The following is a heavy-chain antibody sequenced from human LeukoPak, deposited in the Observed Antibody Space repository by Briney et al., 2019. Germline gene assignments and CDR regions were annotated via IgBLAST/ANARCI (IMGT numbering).Heavy chain of an antibody. Sequence: ASVKVSCKASCYTFITHGLTWVRQAPGQGLEWMGWISAYNGNTIYAQTLQDRLTMTTDTSTSTAYMELRSLRSDDTAVYYCARGRLRYLDWTRAYSDYWGQGTLVTVSS. CDR3: ARGRLRYLDWTRAYSDY. CDR2: ISAYNGNT. J-gene: IGHJ4*02. CDR1: CYTFITHG. V-gene: IGHV1-18*01. D-gene: IGHD3-9*01.